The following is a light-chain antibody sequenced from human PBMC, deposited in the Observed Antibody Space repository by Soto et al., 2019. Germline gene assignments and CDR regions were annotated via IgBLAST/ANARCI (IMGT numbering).Light chain of an antibody. CDR3: QQYNSYWT. J-gene: IGKJ1*01. CDR2: DAS. V-gene: IGKV1-5*01. Sequence: DIQMTQSPSTLSASVGDRVTITCRASQSIRSWLAWYQQKPGKAPKLLIYDASSLESGVPSRFSGSGSGTEFTLTISCLQPDDFATYYCQQYNSYWTFGQGTKVEIK. CDR1: QSIRSW.